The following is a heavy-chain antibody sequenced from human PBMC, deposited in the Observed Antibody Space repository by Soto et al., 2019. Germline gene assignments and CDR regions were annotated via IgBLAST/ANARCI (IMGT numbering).Heavy chain of an antibody. CDR1: GDTFSTYS. Sequence: QVQLVQSGAEVKKPGSSVKVSCKASGDTFSTYSISWVRQAPGQGLDWRGGIIAMFGVAVYAQKFQGRVTITADDPTSTVYMVLSSLRSEDTAFHYCAREVQGNSSSHHTWFDPWGQGSLVTVSS. J-gene: IGHJ5*02. V-gene: IGHV1-69*01. CDR3: AREVQGNSSSHHTWFDP. D-gene: IGHD1-1*01. CDR2: IIAMFGVA.